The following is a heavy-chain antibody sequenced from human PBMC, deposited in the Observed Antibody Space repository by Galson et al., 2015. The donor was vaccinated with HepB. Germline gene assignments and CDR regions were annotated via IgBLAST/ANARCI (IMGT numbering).Heavy chain of an antibody. Sequence: SLRLSCAASGFTFSGSAMHWVRRASGKGLEWVGRIRSKANSYATAYAASVKGRFTISRDDSKNTAYLQMNSLKTEDTAVYYCTRPEGIGGAAAGVNYYYYYMDVWGKGTTVTVSS. V-gene: IGHV3-73*01. CDR3: TRPEGIGGAAAGVNYYYYYMDV. CDR1: GFTFSGSA. D-gene: IGHD6-13*01. CDR2: IRSKANSYAT. J-gene: IGHJ6*03.